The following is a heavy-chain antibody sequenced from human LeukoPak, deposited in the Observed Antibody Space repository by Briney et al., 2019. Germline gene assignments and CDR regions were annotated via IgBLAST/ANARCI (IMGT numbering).Heavy chain of an antibody. V-gene: IGHV6-1*01. J-gene: IGHJ6*02. D-gene: IGHD6-13*01. CDR2: TYYRSKWYN. CDR3: ARGSSSKHYYYYGMDV. Sequence: SQTLSLTCAISGDSLSSNSAAWNWVRQSPSRGLEWLGRTYYRSKWYNDYAVSVKSRITINPDTSKNQFSLQLNSVTPEDTAVYYCARGSSSKHYYYYGMDVWGQGTTVTVSS. CDR1: GDSLSSNSAA.